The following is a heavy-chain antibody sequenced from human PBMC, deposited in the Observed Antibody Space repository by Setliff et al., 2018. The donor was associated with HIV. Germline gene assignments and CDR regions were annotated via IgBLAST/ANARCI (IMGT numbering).Heavy chain of an antibody. J-gene: IGHJ4*02. CDR1: GDSISSHY. D-gene: IGHD3-3*01. CDR3: TRPRVPYDFWSGPEV. Sequence: SETLSFTCSVSGDSISSHYWSWIRQPPGKGLEWIGYIHSSGSTNYNPSLKSRVTISVDTSKNQFSLKLSSVTAADTAVYYCTRPRVPYDFWSGPEVWGQGTLVTVSS. V-gene: IGHV4-59*11. CDR2: IHSSGST.